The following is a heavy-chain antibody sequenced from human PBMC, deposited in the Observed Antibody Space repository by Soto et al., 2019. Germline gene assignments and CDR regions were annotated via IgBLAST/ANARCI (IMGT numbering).Heavy chain of an antibody. D-gene: IGHD3-3*01. J-gene: IGHJ4*02. CDR3: AAGEYHDTSGYSSDY. Sequence: GASVKVSCKVSGFTFITSTVQCVRQARGQPLEWIGWIVVGSGNTIYAQKFQERVTFTRDESTSTAYMELSSLRSEDTGVYYCAAGEYHDTSGYSSDYWGQGTLVTV. V-gene: IGHV1-58*01. CDR1: GFTFITST. CDR2: IVVGSGNT.